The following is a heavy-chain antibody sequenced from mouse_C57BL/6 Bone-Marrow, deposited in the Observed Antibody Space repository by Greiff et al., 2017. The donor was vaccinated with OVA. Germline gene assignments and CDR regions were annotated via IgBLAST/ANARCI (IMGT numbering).Heavy chain of an antibody. CDR1: GFTFSDYY. Sequence: EVKLVESEGGLVQPGSSMKLSCTASGFTFSDYYMAWVRQVPEKGLEWVANINYDGSSTYYLDSLKSRFIISRDNAKNILYLQMSSLKSEDTATYYCAKSSYDYAMDYWGHGTSVTVSS. CDR2: INYDGSST. D-gene: IGHD1-1*01. J-gene: IGHJ4*01. V-gene: IGHV5-16*01. CDR3: AKSSYDYAMDY.